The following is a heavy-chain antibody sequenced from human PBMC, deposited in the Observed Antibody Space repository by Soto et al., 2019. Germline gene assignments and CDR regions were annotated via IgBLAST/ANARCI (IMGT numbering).Heavy chain of an antibody. J-gene: IGHJ4*02. CDR2: IYYSGST. V-gene: IGHV4-59*08. CDR3: ARHGDPDYDFWSGYPYYFDY. CDR1: GGSISSYY. Sequence: ASETLSLTCTVSGGSISSYYWSWIRQPPGKGLEWIGYIYYSGSTNYNPSLKSRVTISVDTSKNQFSLKLSSVTAADTAVYYCARHGDPDYDFWSGYPYYFDYWGQGTLVTVSS. D-gene: IGHD3-3*01.